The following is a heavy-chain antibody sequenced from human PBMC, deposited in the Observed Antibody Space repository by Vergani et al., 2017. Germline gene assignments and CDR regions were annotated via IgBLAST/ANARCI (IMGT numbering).Heavy chain of an antibody. CDR3: ARDTPRRPLDY. CDR2: IYYSGST. Sequence: QLQLQESGPGLVKPSETLSLTCTVSGGSISSSSYYWGWIRQPPGKGLEWIGSIYYSGSTYYNPSLKRRVTISVDTSKNQFSLKLSSVTAADTAVYYCARDTPRRPLDYWGQGTLVTVSS. J-gene: IGHJ4*02. V-gene: IGHV4-39*01. D-gene: IGHD2-15*01. CDR1: GGSISSSSYY.